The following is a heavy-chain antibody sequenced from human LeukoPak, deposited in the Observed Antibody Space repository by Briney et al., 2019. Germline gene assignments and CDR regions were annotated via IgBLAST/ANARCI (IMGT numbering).Heavy chain of an antibody. CDR3: ARRRDTAKDYYYYGMDL. D-gene: IGHD5-18*01. CDR1: EFTFSGSA. V-gene: IGHV3-73*01. J-gene: IGHJ6*02. CDR2: IRSKANPYAT. Sequence: GGSLRLSCAASEFTFSGSAMHWVRQASGKGLEWVGHIRSKANPYATAYAASVKGRFTISRDDSKNTAYLQMNSLKTEDTAVYYCARRRDTAKDYYYYGMDLWGQGTAVTVPS.